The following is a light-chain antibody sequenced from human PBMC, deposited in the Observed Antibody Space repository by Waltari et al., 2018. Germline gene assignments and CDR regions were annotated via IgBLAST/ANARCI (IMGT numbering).Light chain of an antibody. V-gene: IGKV1-5*03. J-gene: IGKJ4*01. CDR2: KAS. CDR3: QEYDTLPVT. Sequence: TCRASQSGKNNLAWYQQKAGKAPKVLIHKASRLESGVPSRFSGSGFGTEFTLTISSLQPDDFATYYCQEYDTLPVTFGGGTKVEIK. CDR1: QSGKNN.